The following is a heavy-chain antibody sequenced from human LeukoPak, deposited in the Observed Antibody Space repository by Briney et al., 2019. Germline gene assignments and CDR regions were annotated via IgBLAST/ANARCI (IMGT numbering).Heavy chain of an antibody. Sequence: GGSLRLSCAASGFTFSSYAMSWARQAPGKGLEWVSSISGSGGSTYNADSVTGRFTISRDNSKNTLYLQMNSLRADDTAVYYCAKSHYDILTGYSYYFDYWGQGTLVAVSS. D-gene: IGHD3-9*01. CDR2: ISGSGGST. CDR1: GFTFSSYA. CDR3: AKSHYDILTGYSYYFDY. J-gene: IGHJ4*02. V-gene: IGHV3-23*01.